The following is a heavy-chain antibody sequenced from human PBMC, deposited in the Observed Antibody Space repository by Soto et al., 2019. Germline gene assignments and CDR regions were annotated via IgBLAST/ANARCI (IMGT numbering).Heavy chain of an antibody. D-gene: IGHD3-10*01. J-gene: IGHJ6*02. CDR2: IYYSGST. CDR1: GGSISSYY. Sequence: PSETLSLTCTVSGGSISSYYWSWIRQPPGKGLEWIGYIYYSGSTNYNPSLKSRVTISVDTSKNQFSLKLSSVTAADTAVYYCASSYGSGSYGMDVWGQGTTVTVSS. CDR3: ASSYGSGSYGMDV. V-gene: IGHV4-59*01.